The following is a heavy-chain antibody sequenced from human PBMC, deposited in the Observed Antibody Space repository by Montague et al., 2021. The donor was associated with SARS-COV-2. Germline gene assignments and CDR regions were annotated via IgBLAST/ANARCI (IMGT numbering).Heavy chain of an antibody. CDR3: ARSAFRYCDRPGMDV. D-gene: IGHD3-9*01. Sequence: TLSLTCTVSGGSIRSGGYYWNWIRQPAGKGLEWIGRIDASGTTNYKPSLKSRVIISLDRSKNQFSLKLSSVIAADTAVYYCARSAFRYCDRPGMDVWGQGTTVTVSS. J-gene: IGHJ6*02. V-gene: IGHV4-61*02. CDR2: IDASGTT. CDR1: GGSIRSGGYY.